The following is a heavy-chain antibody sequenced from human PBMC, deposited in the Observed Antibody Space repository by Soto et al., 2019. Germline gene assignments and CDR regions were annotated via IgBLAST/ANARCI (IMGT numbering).Heavy chain of an antibody. Sequence: GGSLRLSCEASGFIFSTTDMSWVRQAPGKGLEWVSTIYGDGRTTYYADSVRGRFSISRDNSKNMVYLQMDSLRVDDTAIYYCVKNSGWFNSWGQGSLVTVSS. CDR1: GFIFSTTD. D-gene: IGHD3-10*01. CDR2: IYGDGRTT. CDR3: VKNSGWFNS. V-gene: IGHV3-23*01. J-gene: IGHJ5*01.